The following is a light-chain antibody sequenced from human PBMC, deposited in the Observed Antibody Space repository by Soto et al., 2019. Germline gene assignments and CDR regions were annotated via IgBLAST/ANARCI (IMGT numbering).Light chain of an antibody. Sequence: EIVLTQSPGTLSLSPGERATLSCRASQSVSNSYLAWYQQKPGQAPRLLIYGASSRATGIPARFSGSGSGTELTLTISRLEPEDFAVYYCQQYGSSPYTFGQGTKLEIK. V-gene: IGKV3-20*01. CDR2: GAS. CDR1: QSVSNSY. CDR3: QQYGSSPYT. J-gene: IGKJ2*01.